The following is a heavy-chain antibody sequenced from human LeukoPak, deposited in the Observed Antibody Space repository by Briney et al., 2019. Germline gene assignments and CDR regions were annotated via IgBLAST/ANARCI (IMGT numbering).Heavy chain of an antibody. J-gene: IGHJ4*02. V-gene: IGHV3-30*04. CDR3: ASLTITMVRGVNDY. CDR1: GFTFSDYA. D-gene: IGHD3-10*01. CDR2: ISYDGSNK. Sequence: GGSLRLSCAASGFTFSDYAMHWVRQAPGKGLEWVAVISYDGSNKYYADSVKGRFTISRDNSKNTLYLQMNSLRAEDTAVYYCASLTITMVRGVNDYWGQGTLVTVSS.